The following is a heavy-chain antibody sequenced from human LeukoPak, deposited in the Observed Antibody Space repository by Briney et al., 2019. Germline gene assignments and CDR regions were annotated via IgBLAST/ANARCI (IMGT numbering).Heavy chain of an antibody. V-gene: IGHV3-74*01. Sequence: GSLRLSCAASGFTFSKYWMLWVRQTPGKGLESVSRINTDGTVTTYADSVKGRFTVSRDNADNTMFLQMNSVRDEDTAVYYCATKQWLAPPPDSWGQGTPVTVSS. J-gene: IGHJ4*02. D-gene: IGHD6-19*01. CDR1: GFTFSKYW. CDR3: ATKQWLAPPPDS. CDR2: INTDGTVT.